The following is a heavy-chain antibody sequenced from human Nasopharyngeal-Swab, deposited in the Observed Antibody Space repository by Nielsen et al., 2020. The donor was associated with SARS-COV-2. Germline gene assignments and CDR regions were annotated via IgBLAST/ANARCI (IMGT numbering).Heavy chain of an antibody. J-gene: IGHJ6*02. CDR2: IWYDGSNK. Sequence: GESLKISCAASGFTFSSYGMHWVRQAPGKGLEWVAVIWYDGSNKYYADSVKGRFTISRDNSKNTLYLQMNSLRAEDTAVYHCARAYSPADYGMDVWGQGTTVTVSS. CDR3: ARAYSPADYGMDV. D-gene: IGHD5-12*01. V-gene: IGHV3-33*01. CDR1: GFTFSSYG.